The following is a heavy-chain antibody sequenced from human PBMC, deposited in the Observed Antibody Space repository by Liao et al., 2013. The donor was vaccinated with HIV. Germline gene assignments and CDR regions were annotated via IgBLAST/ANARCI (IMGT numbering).Heavy chain of an antibody. Sequence: QLQLQESGPGLVKPSETLSLTCTVSSDSMERSTSHWGWIRQSPGKGLEWIGSIYYSGTTYYNLSLKRRVTISVDTSKNQFSLTLYSVTAADTAMYYCARTDQYYDFWNGYENWFDPWGQGTLVTVSS. D-gene: IGHD3-3*01. CDR3: ARTDQYYDFWNGYENWFDP. CDR2: IYYSGTT. CDR1: SDSMERSTSH. V-gene: IGHV4-39*07. J-gene: IGHJ5*02.